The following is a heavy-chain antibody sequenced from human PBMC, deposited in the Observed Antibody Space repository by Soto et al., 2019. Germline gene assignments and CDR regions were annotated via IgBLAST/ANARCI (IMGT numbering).Heavy chain of an antibody. CDR2: ISGSSDVI. CDR3: VKYRSTSSGAEGFDY. J-gene: IGHJ4*02. V-gene: IGHV3-23*01. Sequence: PGGSLRLSCAVSGFTFTSYAMTWVRQPPGEGLEWVSSISGSSDVIYYADSVKGRSTMSRDNSKDTFYLQLNSLRVEDTGLYYCVKYRSTSSGAEGFDYWGQGALGTVSS. CDR1: GFTFTSYA. D-gene: IGHD2-2*01.